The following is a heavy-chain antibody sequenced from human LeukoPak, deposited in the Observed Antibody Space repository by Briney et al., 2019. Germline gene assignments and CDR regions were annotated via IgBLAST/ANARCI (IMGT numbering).Heavy chain of an antibody. CDR2: MNPNSGNT. CDR1: GYTFTSYD. V-gene: IGHV1-8*01. D-gene: IGHD4-11*01. Sequence: WASVKVSCKASGYTFTSYDFNWVRQATGQGLEWMGWMNPNSGNTGCTKKFQGRVTMTRDTSTSTAYMDLTSVESEDTAVYFCARNNYGGHDAFDIWGQGTLVTVSS. CDR3: ARNNYGGHDAFDI. J-gene: IGHJ3*02.